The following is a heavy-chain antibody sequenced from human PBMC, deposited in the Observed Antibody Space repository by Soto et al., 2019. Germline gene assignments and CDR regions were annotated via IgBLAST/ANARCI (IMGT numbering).Heavy chain of an antibody. D-gene: IGHD5-18*01. Sequence: SETLSLTCTVSGGSVSSGSYYWSWIRQPPGKGLEWIGYIYYSGSTNYNPSLKSRVTISVDTSKNQFSLKLSSVTAADTAVYYCARARYPPAMGNNWFDPWGQGTLVTVSS. CDR2: IYYSGST. V-gene: IGHV4-61*01. CDR3: ARARYPPAMGNNWFDP. J-gene: IGHJ5*02. CDR1: GGSVSSGSYY.